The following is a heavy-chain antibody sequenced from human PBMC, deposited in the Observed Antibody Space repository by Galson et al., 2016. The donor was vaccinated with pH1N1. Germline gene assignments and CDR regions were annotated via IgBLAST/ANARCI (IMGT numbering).Heavy chain of an antibody. Sequence: SLRLSCAASGFTFSSYNMNWVRQAPGKGLEWVSSISSSTSYKYYADSVKGRFTVSRDNSKNTLFLQMNSLRAEDTAIYYCARDSSLWSAEWELFDYWGQGTLVTVSS. D-gene: IGHD1-26*01. CDR1: GFTFSSYN. J-gene: IGHJ4*02. CDR2: ISSSTSYK. CDR3: ARDSSLWSAEWELFDY. V-gene: IGHV3-21*01.